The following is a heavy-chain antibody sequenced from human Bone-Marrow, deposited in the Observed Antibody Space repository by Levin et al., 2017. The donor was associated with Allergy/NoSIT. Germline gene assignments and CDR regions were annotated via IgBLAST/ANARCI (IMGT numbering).Heavy chain of an antibody. V-gene: IGHV1-69*06. CDR2: LIPIIGRP. J-gene: IGHJ6*03. CDR3: SRDPQMIPTAMGGFYSYMDI. Sequence: AGGSLRLSCKASGGTFHNFAIHWVRHVPGQGLEWLGGLIPIIGRPMFAQKLQDRITITADTTTRTSYMELASLGPEDTALYYCSRDPQMIPTAMGGFYSYMDIWGNGTQVTVSS. CDR1: GGTFHNFA. D-gene: IGHD5-18*01.